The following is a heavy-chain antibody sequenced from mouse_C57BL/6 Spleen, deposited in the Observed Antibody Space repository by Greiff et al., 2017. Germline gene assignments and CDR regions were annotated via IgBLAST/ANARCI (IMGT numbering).Heavy chain of an antibody. Sequence: EVKVVESGGGLVKPGGSLKLSCAASGFTFSDYGMHWVRQAPEKGLEWVAYISSGSSTIYYADTVKGRFTISRDNAKNTLLLQMTSLRSEDTAMYYCARYYYGSSLFDYGGQGTTLTVSS. CDR3: ARYYYGSSLFDY. CDR2: ISSGSSTI. D-gene: IGHD1-1*01. V-gene: IGHV5-17*01. J-gene: IGHJ2*01. CDR1: GFTFSDYG.